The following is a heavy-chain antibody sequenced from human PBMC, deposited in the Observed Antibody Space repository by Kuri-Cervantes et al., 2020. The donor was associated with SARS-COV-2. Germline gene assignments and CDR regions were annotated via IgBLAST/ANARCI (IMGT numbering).Heavy chain of an antibody. Sequence: SETLSLTCTVSGGSISSSSYYWGWIRQPPGKGLEWIGSIYHSGSTYYNPSLKSRVTISVDTSKNQFSLKLSSVTAADTAVYYCARLGGGADWGQGTLVTVSS. V-gene: IGHV4-39*01. J-gene: IGHJ4*02. CDR1: GGSISSSSYY. D-gene: IGHD1-26*01. CDR2: IYHSGST. CDR3: ARLGGGAD.